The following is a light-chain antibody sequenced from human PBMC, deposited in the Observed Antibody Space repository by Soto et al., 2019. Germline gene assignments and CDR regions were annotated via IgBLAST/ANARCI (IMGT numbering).Light chain of an antibody. V-gene: IGKV3-11*01. Sequence: EIVLTQSPATLSLSPGERATRPCRASQSVRSLLAWYQQKPGQAPRVLIHDASNRATGIPARFSGSGSGTDFTLTISSLEPEEFAVYYCKKRSAWPLTVGGGTKVDIK. CDR3: KKRSAWPLT. J-gene: IGKJ4*01. CDR1: QSVRSL. CDR2: DAS.